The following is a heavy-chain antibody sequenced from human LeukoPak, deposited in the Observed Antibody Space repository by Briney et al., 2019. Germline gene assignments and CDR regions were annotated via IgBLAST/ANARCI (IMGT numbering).Heavy chain of an antibody. CDR3: AREYDSSWPS. Sequence: LPGGSLILSCAASGFSFRTYAMSWVRQAPGKGLEWVSAISDNSGRTYYADSVKGRFTISRDNSKNTLVQMNSLRAEDTAVYYCAREYDSSWPSWGQGTLVTVSS. D-gene: IGHD3-22*01. V-gene: IGHV3-23*01. J-gene: IGHJ5*02. CDR2: ISDNSGRT. CDR1: GFSFRTYA.